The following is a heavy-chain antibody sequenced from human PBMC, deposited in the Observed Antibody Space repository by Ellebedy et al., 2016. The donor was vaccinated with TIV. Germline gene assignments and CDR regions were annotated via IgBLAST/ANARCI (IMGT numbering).Heavy chain of an antibody. J-gene: IGHJ6*02. CDR2: IIPIFGTA. V-gene: IGHV1-69*13. Sequence: ASVKVSCKASGGNFSSYAISWVRQAPGQGLEWMGGIIPIFGTANYAQKFQGRVTITADESTSTAYMELSSLRSEDTAVYYCARDHNSDYYGMDVWGQGTTVTVSS. CDR1: GGNFSSYA. D-gene: IGHD4-23*01. CDR3: ARDHNSDYYGMDV.